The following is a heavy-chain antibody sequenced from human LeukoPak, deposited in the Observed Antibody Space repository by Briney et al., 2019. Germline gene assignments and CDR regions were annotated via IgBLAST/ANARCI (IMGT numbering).Heavy chain of an antibody. D-gene: IGHD1-7*01. CDR1: GYTFTTYA. CDR3: ARYGNWNSYDY. Sequence: ASVKVSCKASGYTFTTYAMHWVRQAPGQRLEWMGWINAGNGNTKYSQKFQARVTITRDTSVSTAYMELNSLRSEDTAVYYCARYGNWNSYDYWGQGTLVTVSS. CDR2: INAGNGNT. J-gene: IGHJ4*02. V-gene: IGHV1-3*01.